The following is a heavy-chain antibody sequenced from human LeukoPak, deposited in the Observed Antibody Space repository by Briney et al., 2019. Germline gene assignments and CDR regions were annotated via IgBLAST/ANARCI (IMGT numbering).Heavy chain of an antibody. V-gene: IGHV3-7*01. D-gene: IGHD1-26*01. CDR3: ARDRYSGGYGGKFAFDI. CDR2: IKQDGNEK. Sequence: GGSLRLSCAGSGFTFSNYWMNWVRQAPGKGLEWVANIKQDGNEKYYVDSVKGRFTISRDNAKNSLYLQTNSLRAEDTAVYYCARDRYSGGYGGKFAFDIWGQGTMVIVSS. CDR1: GFTFSNYW. J-gene: IGHJ3*02.